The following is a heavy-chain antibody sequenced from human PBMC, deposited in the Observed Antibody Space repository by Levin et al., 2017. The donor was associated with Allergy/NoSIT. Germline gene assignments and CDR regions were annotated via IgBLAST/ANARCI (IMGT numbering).Heavy chain of an antibody. Sequence: GGSLRLSCAASGFTFSSYAMSWVRQAPGKGLEWVSAISGSGGSTYYADSVKGRFTISRDNSKNTLYLQMTSLRAEDTAVYYCAKSLSGSWASYYGSGSYYALDVWGQGTTVTVSS. CDR3: AKSLSGSWASYYGSGSYYALDV. J-gene: IGHJ6*02. D-gene: IGHD3-10*01. V-gene: IGHV3-23*01. CDR2: ISGSGGST. CDR1: GFTFSSYA.